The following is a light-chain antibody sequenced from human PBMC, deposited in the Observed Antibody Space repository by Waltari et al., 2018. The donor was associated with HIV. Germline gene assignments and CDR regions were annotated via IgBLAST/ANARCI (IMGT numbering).Light chain of an antibody. Sequence: DIVMTQSPDSLTVSLGETATINCKSSQSVLHSSNTKNYLVWYQQKPGQPPQVLISWSSMRESAVPDRFSGSGSETDFTLTISGLQAEDAAVYYCQQYYTTPFTFGQGTRLEIK. V-gene: IGKV4-1*01. J-gene: IGKJ2*01. CDR3: QQYYTTPFT. CDR2: WSS. CDR1: QSVLHSSNTKNY.